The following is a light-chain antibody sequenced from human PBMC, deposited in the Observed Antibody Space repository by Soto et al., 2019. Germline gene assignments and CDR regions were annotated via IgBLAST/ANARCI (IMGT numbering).Light chain of an antibody. J-gene: IGLJ3*02. CDR1: SSNIGAGYD. CDR2: GNS. V-gene: IGLV1-40*01. CDR3: QSYDSSLSGHWV. Sequence: QSVLTQPPSVSGAPGQRVTISCTGSSSNIGAGYDVHWYQQLPGTAPKLLIYGNSNRPSGVPDRFSGSKPGTSASLAITGLQAEDEADYYCQSYDSSLSGHWVFGGGTKLTVL.